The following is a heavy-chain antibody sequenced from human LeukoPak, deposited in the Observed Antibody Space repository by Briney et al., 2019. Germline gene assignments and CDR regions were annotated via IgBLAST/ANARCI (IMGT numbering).Heavy chain of an antibody. CDR3: ARDQGDAGNRIKRDGHYMDV. CDR2: ISYDGGHK. D-gene: IGHD1-1*01. Sequence: PGGSLRLSCAASGFIFSSYAIHWVRQAPGGGLQWVAVISYDGGHKFYAGSVKGRFITSRDNSKNTLDLQMNSLRPEDTAVYYCARDQGDAGNRIKRDGHYMDVWGKGTTVTVSS. V-gene: IGHV3-30*01. CDR1: GFIFSSYA. J-gene: IGHJ6*03.